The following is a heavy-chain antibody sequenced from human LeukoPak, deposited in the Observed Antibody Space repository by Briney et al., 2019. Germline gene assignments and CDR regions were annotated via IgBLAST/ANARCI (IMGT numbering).Heavy chain of an antibody. CDR3: ARDPNGGYIGAFDM. V-gene: IGHV4-4*02. CDR2: IYHSGST. D-gene: IGHD5-12*01. CDR1: GGSISSSNW. Sequence: SGTLSLTCAVSGGSISSSNWWSWVRQPPGKGLEWIGEIYHSGSTNYNPSLKSRVTISVDKSKNQFSPKLSSVTAADTAVYYCARDPNGGYIGAFDMCGQGTKVTVSS. J-gene: IGHJ3*02.